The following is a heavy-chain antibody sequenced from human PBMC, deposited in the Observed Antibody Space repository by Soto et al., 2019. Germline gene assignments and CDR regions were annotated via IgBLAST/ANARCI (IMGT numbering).Heavy chain of an antibody. Sequence: PXESLKICFKTSGFIFTSYWLSWVRLLPGKGLEWMGMLNPKDSFANYSPSFQGQVTISADWSISTAYLHWSSLRASDTAMYYCGRHPYGDYDVMGVWGQGTAVTVSS. CDR3: GRHPYGDYDVMGV. CDR2: LNPKDSFA. CDR1: GFIFTSYW. D-gene: IGHD4-17*01. J-gene: IGHJ6*02. V-gene: IGHV5-10-1*04.